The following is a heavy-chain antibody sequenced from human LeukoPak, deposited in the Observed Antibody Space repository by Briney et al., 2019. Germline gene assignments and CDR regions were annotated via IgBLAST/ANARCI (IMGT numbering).Heavy chain of an antibody. D-gene: IGHD3-9*01. Sequence: GGSLRLSCTASGFTFNSYWMHWVRQAPGKGLVWVSRINSDGTITSYADSVKGRFTISRDNSKNTLYLQMNSLRAEDTAVYYCASQDILTGYSNGKELDYWGQGTLVTVSS. CDR2: INSDGTIT. J-gene: IGHJ4*02. CDR1: GFTFNSYW. CDR3: ASQDILTGYSNGKELDY. V-gene: IGHV3-74*01.